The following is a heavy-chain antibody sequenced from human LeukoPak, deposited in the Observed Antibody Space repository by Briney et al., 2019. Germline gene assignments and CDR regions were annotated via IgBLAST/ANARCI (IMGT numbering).Heavy chain of an antibody. CDR2: TYYRSKWYN. V-gene: IGHV6-1*01. CDR1: GDSVSSNSAA. D-gene: IGHD6-13*01. Sequence: SQTLSLTCAISGDSVSSNSAAWNWIRPSPSRGLEWLGRTYYRSKWYNDYAVSVKSRTTINPDTSKNQFSLQLNSVTPEDTAVYYCARDRVVAAAGTSLDYWGQGTLVTVSS. J-gene: IGHJ4*02. CDR3: ARDRVVAAAGTSLDY.